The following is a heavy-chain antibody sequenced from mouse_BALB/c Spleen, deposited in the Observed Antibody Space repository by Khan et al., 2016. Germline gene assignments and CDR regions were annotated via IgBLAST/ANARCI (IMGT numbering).Heavy chain of an antibody. CDR2: IYYSGTI. D-gene: IGHD1-1*02. V-gene: IGHV3-5*02. CDR3: ARESEYGGGFAY. CDR1: GISITTGNYR. Sequence: EVQRQESGPGLVKPSQTVSLTCTVTGISITTGNYRWSWIRQFPGNKLEWIGYIYYSGTITYNPSLTSRTTITRDTSKNQFFLEMNSLTAEDTATYYCARESEYGGGFAYWGQGTLVTVSA. J-gene: IGHJ3*01.